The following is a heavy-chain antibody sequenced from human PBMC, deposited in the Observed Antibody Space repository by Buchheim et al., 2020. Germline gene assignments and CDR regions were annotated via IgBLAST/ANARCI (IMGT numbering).Heavy chain of an antibody. V-gene: IGHV4-59*01. J-gene: IGHJ4*02. D-gene: IGHD4-17*01. CDR2: IYYSGST. CDR1: GGSISSYY. CDR3: ARVGPTVTTHRRGRNYYFDY. Sequence: QVQLQESGPGLVKPSETLSLTCTVSGGSISSYYWSWIRQPPGKGLEWIGYIYYSGSTNYNPSLKSRVTISVDTSKNQFSLKLSSVTAADTAVYYCARVGPTVTTHRRGRNYYFDYWGQGTL.